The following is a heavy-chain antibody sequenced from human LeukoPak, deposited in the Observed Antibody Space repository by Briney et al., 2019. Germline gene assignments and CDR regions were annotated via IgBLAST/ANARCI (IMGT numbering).Heavy chain of an antibody. CDR2: ISSSSSYI. V-gene: IGHV3-21*01. J-gene: IGHJ4*02. Sequence: GGSLRLSCAASGFTFSGYSMNWVRQAPGKGLEWVSSISSSSSYIYYADSVKGRFTISRDNAKNSLYLQMNSLRAEDTAVYYCARAAYSGSYFPYWGQGTLVTVSS. CDR1: GFTFSGYS. D-gene: IGHD1-26*01. CDR3: ARAAYSGSYFPY.